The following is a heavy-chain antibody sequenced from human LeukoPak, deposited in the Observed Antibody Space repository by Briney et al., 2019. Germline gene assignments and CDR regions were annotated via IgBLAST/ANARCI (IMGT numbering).Heavy chain of an antibody. CDR1: GCTSNSHA. J-gene: IGHJ4*02. CDR3: ATTNDRGGYQGGDFFDF. CDR2: IIPNLGTT. Sequence: SVKVSCKASGCTSNSHAISWVRQAPGQGLEWMGRIIPNLGTTNRAQNLQDRVTLTADKSTNTAYMELTSLTSDDTAVYCCATTNDRGGYQGGDFFDFWGRETRVTVSS. D-gene: IGHD3-22*01. V-gene: IGHV1-69*04.